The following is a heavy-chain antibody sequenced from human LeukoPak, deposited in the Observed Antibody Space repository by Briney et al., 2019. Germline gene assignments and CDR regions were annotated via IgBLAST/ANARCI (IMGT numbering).Heavy chain of an antibody. CDR3: ARHDGLRVYSEFDP. J-gene: IGHJ5*02. Sequence: SETLSLTCTISGGSISSSSDYWGWIRQPPGKGLEWIGSIYYSGSTYNNPSLKSRVTISVDTSKNQFSLKLSSVTAADTAVYYCARHDGLRVYSEFDPWGQGTLVTVSS. CDR2: IYYSGST. CDR1: GGSISSSSDY. D-gene: IGHD6-13*01. V-gene: IGHV4-39*01.